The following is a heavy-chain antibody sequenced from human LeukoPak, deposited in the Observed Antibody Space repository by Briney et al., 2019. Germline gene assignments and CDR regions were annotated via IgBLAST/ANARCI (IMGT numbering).Heavy chain of an antibody. V-gene: IGHV3-74*01. J-gene: IGHJ4*02. CDR3: ARQQRYDDLDY. D-gene: IGHD5-12*01. CDR2: IHPDGSRT. CDR1: GFTFSNYW. Sequence: QPGGSLRLSCAASGFTFSNYWMHWVRHAPGEGLVWVSRIHPDGSRTSYTDSVKGRFTISRDNAKNTLYLQMNSLRAEDSAVYFCARQQRYDDLDYWGQGILVTVSS.